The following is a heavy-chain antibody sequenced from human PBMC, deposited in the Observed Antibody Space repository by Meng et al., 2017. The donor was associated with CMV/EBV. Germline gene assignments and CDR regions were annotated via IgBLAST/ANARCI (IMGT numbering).Heavy chain of an antibody. CDR3: ARPIYSGSSWGFDYGMDV. J-gene: IGHJ6*02. Sequence: GGSLRLSCAASGFTFSSYSMNWVRQAPGKGLEWVSSISSSSSYIYYADSVKGRFTISRDNAKNSLYLQMNSLRAEDTAVYYCARPIYSGSSWGFDYGMDVWGQGTTVTVSS. V-gene: IGHV3-21*01. CDR2: ISSSSSYI. D-gene: IGHD1-26*01. CDR1: GFTFSSYS.